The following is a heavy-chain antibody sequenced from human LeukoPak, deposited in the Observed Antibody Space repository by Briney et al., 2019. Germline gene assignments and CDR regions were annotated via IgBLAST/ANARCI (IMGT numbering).Heavy chain of an antibody. D-gene: IGHD3-22*01. J-gene: IGHJ4*02. V-gene: IGHV3-15*01. CDR3: TTVPYYYDSSDYIYYFDY. Sequence: KTGGSLRLSCAASGFTFSSYAMSWVRQAPGKGLEWVGRIKSKSDGGTTDYDAPVKGRFTISRDDSKKTLYLQMNSLKTEDTAVYYCTTVPYYYDSSDYIYYFDYWGQGTLVTVSS. CDR2: IKSKSDGGTT. CDR1: GFTFSSYA.